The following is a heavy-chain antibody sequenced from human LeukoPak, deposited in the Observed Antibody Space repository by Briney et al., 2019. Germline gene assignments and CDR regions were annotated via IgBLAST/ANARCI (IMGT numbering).Heavy chain of an antibody. CDR3: ARENYATYYDILTGYYNAFDI. CDR2: ISSSSSTI. D-gene: IGHD3-9*01. CDR1: GFTFSSYS. Sequence: GGSLRLSCAASGFTFSSYSMNWVRQAPGKGLEWVSYISSSSSTIYYADSVKGRFTISRDNAKNSLYLQMNSLRAEDTAVYYCARENYATYYDILTGYYNAFDIWGQGTMVTVSS. J-gene: IGHJ3*02. V-gene: IGHV3-48*01.